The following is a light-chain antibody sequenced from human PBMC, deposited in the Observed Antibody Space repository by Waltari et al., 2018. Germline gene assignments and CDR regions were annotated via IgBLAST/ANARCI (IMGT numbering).Light chain of an antibody. CDR3: QQRGNWPSGYT. CDR1: QGISNY. V-gene: IGKV1-9*01. J-gene: IGKJ2*01. Sequence: DIQLTQSPSFLSASVRDRVTITCRASQGISNYLAWYQQKPGKAPKLLIYSASTLQSGVPSKFSGSGSGTEFSLTISSLQPEDFATYYCQQRGNWPSGYTFGQGTKLEIK. CDR2: SAS.